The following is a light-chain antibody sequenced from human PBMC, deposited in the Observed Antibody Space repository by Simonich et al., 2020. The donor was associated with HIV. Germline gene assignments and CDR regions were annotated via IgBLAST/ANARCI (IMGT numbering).Light chain of an antibody. Sequence: IVMTQSPATLSVSPGERATLSCRASQSIASNLAWYQQKPGQAPRFLIYGASSRATGVPARFSGSGFGTEFSLTISSMQSEDFAVYYCQQYNNWPSPFTFGPGTKVDIK. J-gene: IGKJ3*01. CDR1: QSIASN. CDR3: QQYNNWPSPFT. V-gene: IGKV3-15*01. CDR2: GAS.